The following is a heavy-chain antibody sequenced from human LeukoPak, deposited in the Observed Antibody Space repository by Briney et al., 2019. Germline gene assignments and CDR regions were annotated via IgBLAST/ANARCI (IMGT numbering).Heavy chain of an antibody. D-gene: IGHD5-18*01. CDR3: ARDTAPSY. J-gene: IGHJ4*02. CDR2: IDSDGRST. Sequence: PGGSLRLSCAASGFTPSSYWMHWVRQAPGKGLVWFSGIDSDGRSTSYADSVKGRFTISRDPAKNTLFLQMNSLRAEDTAVYYCARDTAPSYWGQGTLVTVSS. V-gene: IGHV3-74*01. CDR1: GFTPSSYW.